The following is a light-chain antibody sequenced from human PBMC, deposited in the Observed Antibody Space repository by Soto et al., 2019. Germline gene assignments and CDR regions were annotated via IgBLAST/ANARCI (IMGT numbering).Light chain of an antibody. CDR2: AAS. J-gene: IGKJ1*01. CDR1: QDIRKD. Sequence: IQMTHAPSSLSASVLYRVTITCLASQDIRKDLAWYQQKPGKAPKLLIYAASSLQSGVPSRFSGSGSGTDFTLTISSLQPEDFATYYCQQSYSTSWTFGQGTKVDI. CDR3: QQSYSTSWT. V-gene: IGKV1-39*01.